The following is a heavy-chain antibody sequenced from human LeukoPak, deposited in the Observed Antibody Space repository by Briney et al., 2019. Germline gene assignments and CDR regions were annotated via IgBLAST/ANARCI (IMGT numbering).Heavy chain of an antibody. Sequence: TSETLSLTCTVSNYSISSGYYWSWIRQPPGKGLEWIGYIYHSGSTNCNPSLKSRVTISVDTSKSQFSLKLSSVTAADTAVYYCARAVLSYFYGSGSTPGFDYWGQGTLVTVSS. CDR3: ARAVLSYFYGSGSTPGFDY. J-gene: IGHJ4*02. D-gene: IGHD3-10*01. V-gene: IGHV4-61*01. CDR1: NYSISSGYY. CDR2: IYHSGST.